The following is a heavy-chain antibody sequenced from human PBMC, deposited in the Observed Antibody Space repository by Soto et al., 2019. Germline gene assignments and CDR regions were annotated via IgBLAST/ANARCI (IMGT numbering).Heavy chain of an antibody. Sequence: QLQLQESGSRLVKSSETLSLTCGVSGDTITTGGYSWAWIRQPPGKALEWIGHTYHSGSPYYNPSPKCRVSISVNRSKNLFSLKGSSVPAAGSAVYYCATEPYGDYVGYFDPWGQATLGTASS. CDR3: ATEPYGDYVGYFDP. CDR2: TYHSGSP. CDR1: GDTITTGGYS. D-gene: IGHD4-17*01. J-gene: IGHJ5*02. V-gene: IGHV4-30-2*01.